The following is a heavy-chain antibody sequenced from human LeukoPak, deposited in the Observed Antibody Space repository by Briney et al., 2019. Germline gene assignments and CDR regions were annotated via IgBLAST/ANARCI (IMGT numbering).Heavy chain of an antibody. Sequence: GGSLRLSCAASGFIFSSYEMNWVRQAPGKGVEWVSYISASGGNLYYADSVKGRFTISRDNAKKSLYLQMNSLRAEDTAVYYCARGPLFGDYWGQGALVTVSS. CDR1: GFIFSSYE. J-gene: IGHJ4*02. CDR2: ISASGGNL. CDR3: ARGPLFGDY. D-gene: IGHD3-10*01. V-gene: IGHV3-48*03.